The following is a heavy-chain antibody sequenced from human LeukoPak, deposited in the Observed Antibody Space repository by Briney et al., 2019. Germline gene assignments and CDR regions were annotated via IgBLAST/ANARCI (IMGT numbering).Heavy chain of an antibody. V-gene: IGHV3-7*01. CDR1: GFTFSLYW. J-gene: IGHJ4*02. CDR3: ARGRMASGGFDY. Sequence: GGSLRLSCAASGFTFSLYWMNWVRRAPGKGLEWVANIKQDGSEKNYVDSVKGRFTISRDNAKNSLFLQMNSLRAEDTAVYYCARGRMASGGFDYWGQGTLVTVSS. D-gene: IGHD1-26*01. CDR2: IKQDGSEK.